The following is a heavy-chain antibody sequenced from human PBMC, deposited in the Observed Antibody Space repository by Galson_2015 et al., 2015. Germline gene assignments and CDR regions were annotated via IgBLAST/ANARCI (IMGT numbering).Heavy chain of an antibody. CDR3: VREIAVTGSFFFGMDV. CDR1: GFSFSRYW. V-gene: IGHV3-74*03. CDR2: INHDGSST. Sequence: SLRLSCAASGFSFSRYWMHWVRQVPGKGLVWVSRINHDGSSTMYADSVKGRFTISRDNSRNTLYLQMNNLRPEDTAVYYCVREIAVTGSFFFGMDVWGQGTTVTVSS. J-gene: IGHJ6*02. D-gene: IGHD4-11*01.